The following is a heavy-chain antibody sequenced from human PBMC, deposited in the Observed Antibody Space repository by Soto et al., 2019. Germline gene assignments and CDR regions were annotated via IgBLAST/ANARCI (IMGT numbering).Heavy chain of an antibody. CDR3: ARVDYVWGSYRPPPVV. V-gene: IGHV4-30-4*01. J-gene: IGHJ4*02. CDR1: GGSISSGDYY. CDR2: IYYSGST. D-gene: IGHD3-16*02. Sequence: QVQLQESGPGLVKPSQTLSLTCTVSGGSISSGDYYWSWIRQPPGKGLEWIGYIYYSGSTYYNPSLKSRVTISVDTSKNQFSLKLSSVTAADTAVYYCARVDYVWGSYRPPPVVWGQGTLVTVSS.